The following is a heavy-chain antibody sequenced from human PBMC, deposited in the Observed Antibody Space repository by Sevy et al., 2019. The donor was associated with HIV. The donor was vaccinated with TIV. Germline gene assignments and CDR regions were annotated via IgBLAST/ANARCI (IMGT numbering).Heavy chain of an antibody. Sequence: GGSLRLSCAASGFIFRDYGMHWVRQAPGKGLEWVTFITFDGRNKNYGDSVRGRFTIYRDNAKNTLYVQMNSLRDEDTAVYYCAKESLVRGIKTEAFDIWGQGTMVTVSS. CDR3: AKESLVRGIKTEAFDI. V-gene: IGHV3-30*02. CDR1: GFIFRDYG. J-gene: IGHJ3*02. CDR2: ITFDGRNK. D-gene: IGHD3-10*01.